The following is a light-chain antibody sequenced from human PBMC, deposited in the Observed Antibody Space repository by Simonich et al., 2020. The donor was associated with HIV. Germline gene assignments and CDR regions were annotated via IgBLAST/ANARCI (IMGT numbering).Light chain of an antibody. CDR3: QQYYSTPQT. CDR1: QSVSSNY. V-gene: IGKV3D-20*01. CDR2: DAS. J-gene: IGKJ1*01. Sequence: EIVLTQSPGTLSLSPGEGATLSCRASQSVSSNYLAWYQQRPGLAPRLLIYDASSRATGIPDRFSGSGSGTEFTLTISRLEPEDFAVYYCQQYYSTPQTFGQGTKVEIK.